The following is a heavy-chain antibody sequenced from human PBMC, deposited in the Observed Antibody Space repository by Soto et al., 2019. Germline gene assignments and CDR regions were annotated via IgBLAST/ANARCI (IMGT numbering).Heavy chain of an antibody. V-gene: IGHV3-30-3*01. Sequence: PGGSLRLSDEASGFTFSSYAIHWVRQAPGKGLEWVAVISYDGSNKYYADSVKGRFTISRDNSKNTLYLQMNSLRAEDTAVYYCARMYSSSWYAVYYYYGMDVWGQGTTVTVSS. CDR2: ISYDGSNK. CDR1: GFTFSSYA. J-gene: IGHJ6*02. D-gene: IGHD6-13*01. CDR3: ARMYSSSWYAVYYYYGMDV.